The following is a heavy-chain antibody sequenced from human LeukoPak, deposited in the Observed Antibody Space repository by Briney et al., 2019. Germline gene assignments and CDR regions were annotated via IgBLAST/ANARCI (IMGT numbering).Heavy chain of an antibody. CDR3: AKDKYYDSSGYYFY. Sequence: GGSLRLSCAASGFTFSSYAMSWVRQAPGKGLEWVSAISGSGGSTYYADSVKGRFTISRDNSKNTLYLQMNSLRAEDTAVYYRAKDKYYDSSGYYFYWGQGTLVTVSS. CDR2: ISGSGGST. V-gene: IGHV3-23*01. D-gene: IGHD3-22*01. J-gene: IGHJ4*02. CDR1: GFTFSSYA.